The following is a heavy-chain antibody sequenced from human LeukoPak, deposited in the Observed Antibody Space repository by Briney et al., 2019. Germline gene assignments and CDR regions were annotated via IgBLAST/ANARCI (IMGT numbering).Heavy chain of an antibody. CDR2: IKQDGSEK. CDR1: GFTFSSYW. Sequence: GGSLRLSCAASGFTFSSYWMSWGRQAPGKGLEWVANIKQDGSEKYYVDSVKGRFTISRDHAKNSLYLQMNSLRAEDTAVYYCARSRAVAGRGCYFDYWGQGTLVTVSS. D-gene: IGHD6-19*01. J-gene: IGHJ4*02. CDR3: ARSRAVAGRGCYFDY. V-gene: IGHV3-7*05.